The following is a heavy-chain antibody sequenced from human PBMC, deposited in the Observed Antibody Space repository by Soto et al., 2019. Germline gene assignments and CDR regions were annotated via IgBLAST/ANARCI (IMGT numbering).Heavy chain of an antibody. V-gene: IGHV4-59*12. CDR2: IYYSGST. J-gene: IGHJ5*02. CDR3: ARPRTPWCSSTSCHRNWFDP. D-gene: IGHD2-2*01. CDR1: GGSISSYY. Sequence: SETLSLTCTVSGGSISSYYWSWIRQPPGKGLEWIGYIYYSGSTNYNPSLKSRVTISVDTSKNQFSLKLSSVTDADTAVYYCARPRTPWCSSTSCHRNWFDPWGQGTLVTVSS.